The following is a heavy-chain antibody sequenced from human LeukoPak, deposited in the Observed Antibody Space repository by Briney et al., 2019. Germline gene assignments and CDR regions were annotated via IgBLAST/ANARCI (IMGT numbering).Heavy chain of an antibody. CDR1: GFTVTSNS. Sequence: GGSLRLTCTVSGFTVTSNSMSWVRQAPGKGLEWVSFIYSGGNTHYSDSVKGRFTISRDNSKNTLYLQMDSLRAEDTAVYYCARRAGEYSHPYDYWGQGTLVTVSS. CDR3: ARRAGEYSHPYDY. CDR2: IYSGGNT. V-gene: IGHV3-53*01. J-gene: IGHJ4*02. D-gene: IGHD4-17*01.